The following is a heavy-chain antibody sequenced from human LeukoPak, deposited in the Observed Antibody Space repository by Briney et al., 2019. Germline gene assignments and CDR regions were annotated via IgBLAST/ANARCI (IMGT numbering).Heavy chain of an antibody. D-gene: IGHD5-18*01. CDR3: AKGLLLGYSYGYDDY. J-gene: IGHJ4*02. Sequence: PGGSLRLSCAASGFTFSSYAMSWVRQAPGKGLEWVSAISGSGGSTYYADSVKGRFTISRDNSKNTLYLQMNSLRAEDTAVYYCAKGLLLGYSYGYDDYWGQGTLVTVSS. CDR1: GFTFSSYA. V-gene: IGHV3-23*01. CDR2: ISGSGGST.